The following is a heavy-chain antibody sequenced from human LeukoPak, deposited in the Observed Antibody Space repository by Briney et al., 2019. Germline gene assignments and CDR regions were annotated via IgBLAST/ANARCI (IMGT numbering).Heavy chain of an antibody. J-gene: IGHJ4*02. CDR3: ARGGQRTGYYGSGSYFFDY. Sequence: ASVKVSCKASGYTFTGYYMHWVRQAPGQGLEWMGWMNPNSGNTGYAQKFQGRVTMTRNTSISTAYMELSSLRSEDTAVYYCARGGQRTGYYGSGSYFFDYWGQGTLVTVSS. CDR2: MNPNSGNT. D-gene: IGHD3-10*01. CDR1: GYTFTGYY. V-gene: IGHV1-8*02.